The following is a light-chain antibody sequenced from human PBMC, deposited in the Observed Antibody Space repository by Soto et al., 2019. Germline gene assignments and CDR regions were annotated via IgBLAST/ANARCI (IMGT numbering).Light chain of an antibody. CDR3: QQYNNNSQT. Sequence: TQSPSTLSASAGERVTITCRASQSISSYLAWYQQKPGKAPRLLIYHASNWATGIPPRFSGSGSGTEFTLTITSLQSEDFAVYYCQQYNNNSQTFGQGTKVDIK. V-gene: IGKV3-15*01. CDR1: QSISSY. J-gene: IGKJ1*01. CDR2: HAS.